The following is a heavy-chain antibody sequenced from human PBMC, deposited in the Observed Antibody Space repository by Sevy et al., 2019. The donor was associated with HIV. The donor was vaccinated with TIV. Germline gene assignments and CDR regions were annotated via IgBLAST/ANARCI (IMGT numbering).Heavy chain of an antibody. CDR3: VRRGVDAYNVYFDL. Sequence: GGSLRLSCVSSGFSLNTYWMLWVRQAPGKGLEWLSYISTGTDHIYYADSAKGRFSISRDDAKKSVYLEMKSLRDQDTALYYCVRRGVDAYNVYFDLWGQGTLVTVSS. D-gene: IGHD3-10*01. J-gene: IGHJ4*02. V-gene: IGHV3-21*05. CDR2: ISTGTDHI. CDR1: GFSLNTYW.